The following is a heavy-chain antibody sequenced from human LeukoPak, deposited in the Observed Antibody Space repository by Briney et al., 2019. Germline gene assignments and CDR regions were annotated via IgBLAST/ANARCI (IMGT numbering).Heavy chain of an antibody. J-gene: IGHJ3*02. Sequence: GGSLRLSCAASGFTFSDYYMSWIRQAPGKGLEGVSYISSSGSTIYYADSVKGRFTISRDNAKNSLYLQMNSLRAEDTAVYYCARETLAYCGGDCLNDAFDIWGQGTMVTVSS. V-gene: IGHV3-11*04. D-gene: IGHD2-21*02. CDR3: ARETLAYCGGDCLNDAFDI. CDR1: GFTFSDYY. CDR2: ISSSGSTI.